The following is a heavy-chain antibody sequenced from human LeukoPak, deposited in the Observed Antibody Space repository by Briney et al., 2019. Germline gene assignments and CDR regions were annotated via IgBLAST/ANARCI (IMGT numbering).Heavy chain of an antibody. J-gene: IGHJ4*02. CDR2: IFPIIDMA. D-gene: IGHD5-24*01. CDR1: GGPFSSYT. V-gene: IGHV1-69*02. Sequence: ASVKVSCKASGGPFSSYTINWVRLVPGQGLEWMGRIFPIIDMANYAQKFQGRVTITTDESTSTAYMELSSLRSEDTAVYYCASATLDGYNDMYFDYWGQGTLVTVSS. CDR3: ASATLDGYNDMYFDY.